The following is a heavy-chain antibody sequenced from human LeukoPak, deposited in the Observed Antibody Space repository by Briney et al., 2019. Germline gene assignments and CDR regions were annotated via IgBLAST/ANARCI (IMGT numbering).Heavy chain of an antibody. CDR1: GGSFSGYY. J-gene: IGHJ4*02. CDR3: ARRDFWSGYFDY. Sequence: SETLSLTCAVYGGSFSGYYWSWIRQPPGKGLEWIGSIYYSGSTYYNPSLKSRVTISVDTSKNQFSLKLSSVTAADTAVYYCARRDFWSGYFDYWGQGTLVTVSS. V-gene: IGHV4-34*01. CDR2: IYYSGST. D-gene: IGHD3-3*01.